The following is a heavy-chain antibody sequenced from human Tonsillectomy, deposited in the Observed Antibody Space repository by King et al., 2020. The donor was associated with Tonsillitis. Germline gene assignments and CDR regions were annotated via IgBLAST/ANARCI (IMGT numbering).Heavy chain of an antibody. CDR1: GYSFTNYW. V-gene: IGHV5-51*01. CDR3: ARHSAVASRDYSYYMDV. J-gene: IGHJ6*03. D-gene: IGHD4-23*01. CDR2: IYPGASDC. Sequence: QLVQSGAEVKKPGEFLKIACKGSGYSFTNYWIGWVRQMPGKGLEWMGIIYPGASDCTYSPSFQGQVTISADKSINTAYVQWRSLKSSDPAIYYCARHSAVASRDYSYYMDVWGKGTTVTVSS.